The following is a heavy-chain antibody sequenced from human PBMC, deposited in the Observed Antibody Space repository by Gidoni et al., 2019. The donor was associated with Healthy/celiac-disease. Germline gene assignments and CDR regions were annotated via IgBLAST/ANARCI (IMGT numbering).Heavy chain of an antibody. J-gene: IGHJ3*02. D-gene: IGHD3-22*01. CDR3: ARVKITMIVAGAFDI. CDR1: GGSISSYY. V-gene: IGHV4-59*01. Sequence: QVQLQESGPGLVKPSETLSLTCTVSGGSISSYYWSWIRQPPGKGLEWIGYIYYSGSTNYNPSLKSRVTISVDTSKNQFSLKLSSVTAADTAVYYCARVKITMIVAGAFDIWGQGTMVTVSS. CDR2: IYYSGST.